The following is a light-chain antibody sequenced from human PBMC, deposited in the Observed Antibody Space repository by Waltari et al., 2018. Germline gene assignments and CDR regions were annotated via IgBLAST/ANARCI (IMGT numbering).Light chain of an antibody. CDR3: QHYHSWPLT. V-gene: IGKV3-15*01. Sequence: EVVMTQSPATLSVSPGERATLSCRASQNINNNLAWYHQIPGQAPRLLIYGASTRATGIPARFSGSGSGTEFTRTISNLQSEDFAVYYCQHYHSWPLTFGGGTKVEIK. J-gene: IGKJ4*01. CDR2: GAS. CDR1: QNINNN.